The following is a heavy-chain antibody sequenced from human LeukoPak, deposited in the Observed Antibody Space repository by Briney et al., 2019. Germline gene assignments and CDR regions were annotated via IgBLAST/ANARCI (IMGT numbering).Heavy chain of an antibody. CDR3: ARIAVAGTDAFDI. D-gene: IGHD6-19*01. Sequence: ASVKVSCKASGYTFTSYGISWVRQAPGQGLEWMGWINPNSGGTNYAQKFQGWVTMTRDTSISTAYMELSRLRSDDTAVHYCARIAVAGTDAFDIWGQGTMVTVSS. V-gene: IGHV1-2*04. CDR2: INPNSGGT. J-gene: IGHJ3*02. CDR1: GYTFTSYG.